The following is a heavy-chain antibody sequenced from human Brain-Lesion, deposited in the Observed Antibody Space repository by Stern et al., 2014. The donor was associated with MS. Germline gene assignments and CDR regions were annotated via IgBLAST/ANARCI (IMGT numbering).Heavy chain of an antibody. Sequence: VHLVESGAEVKRPGASVKVSCKVSGYTFDSYGISWVRQAPGQGLEWMGWITIYTGQTEYEQKFRGRLTMTTERSTSTAYMELRSLTSDDTAVYYCARDEELAEIYFYFGMDVWGQGTTVTVSS. CDR3: ARDEELAEIYFYFGMDV. CDR1: GYTFDSYG. CDR2: ITIYTGQT. V-gene: IGHV1-18*01. D-gene: IGHD1-26*01. J-gene: IGHJ6*02.